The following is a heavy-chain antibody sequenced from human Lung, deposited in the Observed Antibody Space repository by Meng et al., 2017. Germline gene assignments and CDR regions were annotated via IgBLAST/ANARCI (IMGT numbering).Heavy chain of an antibody. Sequence: EVRLMESGCGLVQPRGSLRLSCGASGFNFGDYIMHWVRQSPGKGLEWISRIVSDGGITTYADSVKGRFTVSRDNAKNTLYLQMNSLGADDTAVYYCARDLAWVLFDYWGQGALVTVSS. J-gene: IGHJ4*02. V-gene: IGHV3-74*01. CDR2: IVSDGGIT. D-gene: IGHD3-3*01. CDR3: ARDLAWVLFDY. CDR1: GFNFGDYI.